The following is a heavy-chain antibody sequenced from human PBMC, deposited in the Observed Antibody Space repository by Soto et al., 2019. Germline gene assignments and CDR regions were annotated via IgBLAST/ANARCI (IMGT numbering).Heavy chain of an antibody. D-gene: IGHD6-13*01. Sequence: QVQLQESGPGLVKPSGTLSLTCAVSGGSISSSNWWSGVRQPPGKGLEWIGEIYHSGSTNYNPSLKNRVTISVDESRSQLSQKFSCVTAADTAVYYCARVHSISWYGFDYLGQGTLVTVSS. CDR1: GGSISSSNW. V-gene: IGHV4-4*02. CDR2: IYHSGST. CDR3: ARVHSISWYGFDY. J-gene: IGHJ4*02.